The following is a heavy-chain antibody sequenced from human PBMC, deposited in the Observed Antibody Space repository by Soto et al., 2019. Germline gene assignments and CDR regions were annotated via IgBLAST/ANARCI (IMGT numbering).Heavy chain of an antibody. Sequence: SETLSLTCSVSGGSVRSGGYYWNWIRQHPGKDLEWMGYTYYGGGTNYNPSLKSRLPISIDTSKNQFSLRLSSVTAAATAVYFCARDSTIGGRAFDIWGQGTMVTVSS. J-gene: IGHJ3*02. D-gene: IGHD1-26*01. CDR2: TYYGGGT. V-gene: IGHV4-31*03. CDR1: GGSVRSGGYY. CDR3: ARDSTIGGRAFDI.